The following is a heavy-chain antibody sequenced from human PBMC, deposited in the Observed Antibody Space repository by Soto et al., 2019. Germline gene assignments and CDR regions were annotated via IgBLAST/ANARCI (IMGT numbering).Heavy chain of an antibody. CDR2: IYFSGRT. J-gene: IGHJ4*02. Sequence: QLQLQESGPGLVKPSETLSLTCTVSGGSINSSSYYWGWVRQSPQKGLEWIGNIYFSGRTFYNPSRKSHVTISVDAAKNQFSLRLSSVTAADTAMFYCGRSYYDYFDNWGQGTLVTVSS. V-gene: IGHV4-39*01. CDR3: GRSYYDYFDN. D-gene: IGHD3-10*01. CDR1: GGSINSSSYY.